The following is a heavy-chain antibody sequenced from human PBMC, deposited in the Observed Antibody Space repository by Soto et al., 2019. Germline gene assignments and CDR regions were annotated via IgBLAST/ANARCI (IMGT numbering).Heavy chain of an antibody. CDR3: VKASLTIYGDVVNHWWFDP. Sequence: QVQLQESGPRVVKPSETLSLTCTVSGGSMTGYYWTWIRQPPGKGLEWIGNGYYSGNTNYNPSLKSRVTMSVDTSRNQFSLNLSSVTAADTAVYYCVKASLTIYGDVVNHWWFDPWGQGTLVNVSS. D-gene: IGHD3-16*02. CDR2: GYYSGNT. J-gene: IGHJ5*02. CDR1: GGSMTGYY. V-gene: IGHV4-59*12.